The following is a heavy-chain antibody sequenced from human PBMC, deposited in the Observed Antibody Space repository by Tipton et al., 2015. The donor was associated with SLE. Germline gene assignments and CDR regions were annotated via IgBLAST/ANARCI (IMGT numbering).Heavy chain of an antibody. D-gene: IGHD2-15*01. CDR3: ARGLGVVVAVAFDI. J-gene: IGHJ3*02. CDR2: INHSGST. V-gene: IGHV4-34*01. CDR1: GGSFSGYY. Sequence: LRLSCAVYGGSFSGYYWSWIRQPPGTGLEWIGEINHSGSTNYNPSLKSRVTISVDTSKNQFSLKLSSVTAAYTAVYYCARGLGVVVAVAFDIWGQGTMVTVSS.